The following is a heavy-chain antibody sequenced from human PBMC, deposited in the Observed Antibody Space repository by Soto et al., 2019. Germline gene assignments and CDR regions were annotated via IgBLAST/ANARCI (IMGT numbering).Heavy chain of an antibody. CDR1: GYSFAPSG. CDR2: ISVYNGNT. Sequence: QVKLVQSGTEVKKPGASIKVSCKASGYSFAPSGMTWVRQAPGQGLEWMGWISVYNGNTNYDQKLQDRVTMTTDTSTNTAYLEVRNLRSDDTAVYYCARAGQYYDASGYADWGQGTLVTVS. D-gene: IGHD3-22*01. V-gene: IGHV1-18*01. J-gene: IGHJ4*02. CDR3: ARAGQYYDASGYAD.